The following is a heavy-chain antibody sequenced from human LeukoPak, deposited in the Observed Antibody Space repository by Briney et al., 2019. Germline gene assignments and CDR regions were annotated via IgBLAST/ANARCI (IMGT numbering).Heavy chain of an antibody. V-gene: IGHV4-59*08. D-gene: IGHD4-11*01. CDR3: ARAPAYSNYYYYYYMDV. CDR2: IYYTRST. J-gene: IGHJ6*03. CDR1: GGSINSYY. Sequence: SETLSLTCTVSGGSINSYYWSWIRQPPGKGLEWIGYIYYTRSTNYNPSLKSRVTISVDTSKNQFSLKLTSVTAADTAVYYCARAPAYSNYYYYYYMDVWGKGTTVTVSS.